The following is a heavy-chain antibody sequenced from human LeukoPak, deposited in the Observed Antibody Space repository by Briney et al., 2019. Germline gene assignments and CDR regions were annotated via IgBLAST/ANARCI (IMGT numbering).Heavy chain of an antibody. CDR3: AKLSPEDYYDSSGYPDY. CDR1: GFTFSSYA. D-gene: IGHD3-22*01. J-gene: IGHJ4*02. Sequence: GGSLRLSCAASGFTFSSYAMTLVRQAPGKGLEWVSAISGSGGSTYYADSVKGRFTISRDNSKNTLYLQMNSLRAEDTAVYYCAKLSPEDYYDSSGYPDYWGQGTLVTVSS. CDR2: ISGSGGST. V-gene: IGHV3-23*01.